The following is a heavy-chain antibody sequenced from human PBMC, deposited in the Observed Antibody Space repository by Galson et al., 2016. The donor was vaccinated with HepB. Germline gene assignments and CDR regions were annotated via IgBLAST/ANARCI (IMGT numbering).Heavy chain of an antibody. D-gene: IGHD2-21*01. CDR1: GYTFGNYW. J-gene: IGHJ4*02. CDR3: VRRGGSCHGGECYRFGYVDY. V-gene: IGHV5-51*01. CDR2: IYPGDSET. Sequence: QSGAEVKKPGESLKISCKGSGYTFGNYWIAWVRQMSGKGLEWMGVIYPGDSETTYSPSFEGLVPISVDMSINTAYLQWNSLEASDAATYFCVRRGGSCHGGECYRFGYVDYWGQGTLVAVSS.